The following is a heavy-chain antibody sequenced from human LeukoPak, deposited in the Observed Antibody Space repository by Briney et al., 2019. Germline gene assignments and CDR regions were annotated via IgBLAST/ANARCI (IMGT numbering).Heavy chain of an antibody. CDR2: IRNDGSDK. V-gene: IGHV3-30*02. Sequence: GGSLRLSCAASGFIFNTYGMHWVRQAPGKGLEWVAFIRNDGSDKYYAVSVKGRFTISRDNSKNTLYLQMNSLRVEDTAVYYCAKEYSSSFDFDYWGQGTLVTVSS. D-gene: IGHD6-6*01. CDR1: GFIFNTYG. J-gene: IGHJ4*02. CDR3: AKEYSSSFDFDY.